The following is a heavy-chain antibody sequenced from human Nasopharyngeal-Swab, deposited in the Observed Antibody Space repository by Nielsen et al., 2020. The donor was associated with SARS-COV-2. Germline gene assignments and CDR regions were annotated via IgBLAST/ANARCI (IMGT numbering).Heavy chain of an antibody. D-gene: IGHD3-16*02. CDR2: MNPNSGNT. Sequence: ASVKVSCKASGYTFTSYDINWVRQATGQGLEWMGWMNPNSGNTGYAQKFQGRVTMTRNTSTSTAYMELSSLRSEDTAVYYCARGLGRLSQNDYWGQGTLVTVSS. J-gene: IGHJ4*02. V-gene: IGHV1-8*01. CDR1: GYTFTSYD. CDR3: ARGLGRLSQNDY.